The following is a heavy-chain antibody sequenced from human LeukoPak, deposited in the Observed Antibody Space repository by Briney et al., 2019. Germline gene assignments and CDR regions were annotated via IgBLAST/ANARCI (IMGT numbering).Heavy chain of an antibody. V-gene: IGHV3-11*01. D-gene: IGHD2-2*01. Sequence: GGSLRLSCAASGFTFSDYYMSWIRQAPGKGLEWVSHISSSGSTIYYADSVKGRFTISRDSAKNSLYLQMNSLRAEDTATYYCARGLPATLLDYWGQGTLVTVSS. CDR3: ARGLPATLLDY. J-gene: IGHJ4*02. CDR2: ISSSGSTI. CDR1: GFTFSDYY.